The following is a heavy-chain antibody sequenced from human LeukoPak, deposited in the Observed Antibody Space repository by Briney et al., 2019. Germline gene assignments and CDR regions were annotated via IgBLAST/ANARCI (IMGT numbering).Heavy chain of an antibody. CDR2: VFYSGSP. V-gene: IGHV4-39*07. Sequence: PSETLSLTCTVSGGSISSSNSYWGWIRQPPGQGLEWTGTVFYSGSPYYNPSLKSRVTISMDTSKNQFSLNLTSVTAADTAVYYCARGAFDLWGRGTLVTVSS. CDR3: ARGAFDL. CDR1: GGSISSSNSY. J-gene: IGHJ2*01.